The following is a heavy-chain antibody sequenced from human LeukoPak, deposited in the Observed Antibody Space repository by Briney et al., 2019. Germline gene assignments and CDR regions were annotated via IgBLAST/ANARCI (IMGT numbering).Heavy chain of an antibody. D-gene: IGHD3-10*01. Sequence: ASVKVSCKASGYTFTSYGISWVRQAPGQGLEWMGWISAYSGDTNYAQKLQGRVTMTTDTSTSTAYMELRSLRSDDTAVYYCARLWFGEFHFDYWGQGTLVTVSS. CDR1: GYTFTSYG. CDR2: ISAYSGDT. J-gene: IGHJ4*02. V-gene: IGHV1-18*01. CDR3: ARLWFGEFHFDY.